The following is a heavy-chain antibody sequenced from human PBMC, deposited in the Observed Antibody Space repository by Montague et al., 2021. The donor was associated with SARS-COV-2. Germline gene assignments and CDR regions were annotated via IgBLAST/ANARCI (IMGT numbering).Heavy chain of an antibody. CDR1: GFTFSSYE. CDR2: ISCSGGIT. V-gene: IGHV3-48*03. CDR3: VREGSGWFFDY. D-gene: IGHD2-15*01. J-gene: IGHJ4*02. Sequence: SLRLSCAASGFTFSSYEMNWVRQAPGKGLEWLSSISCSGGITNYADSVRGRFTISRDFAKNSLYLQMNSLRAEDTAVYYCVREGSGWFFDYWGQGALVTVSS.